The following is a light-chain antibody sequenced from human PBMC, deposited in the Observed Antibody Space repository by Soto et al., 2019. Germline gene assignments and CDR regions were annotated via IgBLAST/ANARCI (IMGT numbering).Light chain of an antibody. J-gene: IGLJ2*01. CDR3: CSYAGSSTFPVL. V-gene: IGLV2-23*03. CDR2: EGS. CDR1: SSDVGSYNL. Sequence: QSALTQPASVSGSTGQSITISCTGTSSDVGSYNLVSWYQQHPGKAPKLMIYEGSKRPSGVSNRFSGSKSGNTASLTISGLQAEDEADYYCCSYAGSSTFPVLFGGGTKVTVL.